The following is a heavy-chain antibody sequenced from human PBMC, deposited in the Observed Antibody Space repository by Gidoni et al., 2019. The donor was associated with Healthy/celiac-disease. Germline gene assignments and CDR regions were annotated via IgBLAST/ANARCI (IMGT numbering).Heavy chain of an antibody. D-gene: IGHD1-26*01. Sequence: QVQLVQSGAEVKKPGSSVKVSCKASGGTSGSYAISWVRQAPGQGLEWMGRIIPILGIANYAHKFQCRVTITADKSTSTAYMELSSLRSEDTAVYYCARGRSIVGATATDYYYGMDVWGQGTTVTVSS. CDR3: ARGRSIVGATATDYYYGMDV. J-gene: IGHJ6*02. V-gene: IGHV1-69*04. CDR1: GGTSGSYA. CDR2: IIPILGIA.